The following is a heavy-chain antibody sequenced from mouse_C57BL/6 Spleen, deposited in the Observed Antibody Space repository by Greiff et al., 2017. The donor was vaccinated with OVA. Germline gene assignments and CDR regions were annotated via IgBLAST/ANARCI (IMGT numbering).Heavy chain of an antibody. CDR3: ARSGYDYDVRDYFDY. V-gene: IGHV1-69*01. D-gene: IGHD2-4*01. Sequence: VQLQQPGAELVMPGASVKLSCKASGYTFTSYWMHWVKQRPGQGLEWIGEIDPSDSYTNYNQKFKGKSTLTVDKSSSTAYMQLSSLTSEDSAVYYCARSGYDYDVRDYFDYWGEGTTLTVSS. CDR1: GYTFTSYW. J-gene: IGHJ2*01. CDR2: IDPSDSYT.